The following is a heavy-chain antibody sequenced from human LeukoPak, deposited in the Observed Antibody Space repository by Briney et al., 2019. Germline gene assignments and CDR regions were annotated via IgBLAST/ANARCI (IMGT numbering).Heavy chain of an antibody. V-gene: IGHV3-23*01. Sequence: GGSLRLSCAASGFTFTSYDLTWVRQAPGKGLESVSGVSGSGGETVYADSVKGRFTISRDNSKNTLYLQMNRLRAEDTAVYYCAKADGSGSLDYWGQGTLVTVSS. J-gene: IGHJ4*02. D-gene: IGHD3-10*01. CDR2: VSGSGGET. CDR3: AKADGSGSLDY. CDR1: GFTFTSYD.